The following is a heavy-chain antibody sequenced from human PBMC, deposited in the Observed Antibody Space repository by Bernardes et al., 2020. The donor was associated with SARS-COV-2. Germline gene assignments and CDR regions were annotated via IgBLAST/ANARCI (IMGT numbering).Heavy chain of an antibody. CDR3: ARREAGSGQPYYFDS. V-gene: IGHV3-23*01. CDR1: GFTFSTYG. CDR2: ITSGGAT. Sequence: GSLRLPCAASGFTFSTYGMTWGRQAPGKGLVWVSLITSGGATYYADPVKGRFTISRDNSKNTLYLQMNSLRADETAVYFCARREAGSGQPYYFDSLGQGTLVTVSS. D-gene: IGHD3-10*01. J-gene: IGHJ4*02.